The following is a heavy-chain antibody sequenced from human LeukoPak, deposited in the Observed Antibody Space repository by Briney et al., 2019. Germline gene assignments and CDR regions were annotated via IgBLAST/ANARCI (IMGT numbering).Heavy chain of an antibody. J-gene: IGHJ4*02. CDR2: ISSSSSYI. CDR1: GFTFSSYS. D-gene: IGHD1-26*01. Sequence: GGSLRLSCAASGFTFSSYSMNWVRQAPGKGLEWVSSISSSSSYIYYADSVKGRFTISRDNAKSSLYLQMNSLKTEDTAMYYCTRGWDPFHYWGQGTLVTVSS. V-gene: IGHV3-21*03. CDR3: TRGWDPFHY.